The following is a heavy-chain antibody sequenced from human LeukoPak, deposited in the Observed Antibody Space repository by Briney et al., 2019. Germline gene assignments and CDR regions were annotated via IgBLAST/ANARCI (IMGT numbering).Heavy chain of an antibody. J-gene: IGHJ4*02. V-gene: IGHV4-59*01. CDR2: IYYSGST. CDR1: GGSISSYY. CDR3: ARSKDILTGYCFDY. Sequence: PSVTLSLTCTVSGGSISSYYWSWIRQPPGKGLEWIGYIYYSGSTNYNPSFKSRVTISVDTSKNQFSLKLSSVTAADTAVYYCARSKDILTGYCFDYWGQGTLVTVSS. D-gene: IGHD3-9*01.